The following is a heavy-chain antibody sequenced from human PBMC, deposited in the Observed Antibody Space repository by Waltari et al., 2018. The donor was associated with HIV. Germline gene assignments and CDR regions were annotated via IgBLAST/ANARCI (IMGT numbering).Heavy chain of an antibody. CDR3: ARDRIAVTGSYYYGMDG. CDR1: GYTFTGYY. J-gene: IGHJ6*02. CDR2: INPKSDGT. D-gene: IGHD6-19*01. V-gene: IGHV1-2*02. Sequence: QVQLVQSGAAVKKPGASVKVSCKASGYTFTGYYMHWVRQALGQGLDWMGWINPKSDGTNYAQKFQGRVTMTRDTSTSTAYMELSRLRSDDTALYYCARDRIAVTGSYYYGMDGWGQGTTVTVSS.